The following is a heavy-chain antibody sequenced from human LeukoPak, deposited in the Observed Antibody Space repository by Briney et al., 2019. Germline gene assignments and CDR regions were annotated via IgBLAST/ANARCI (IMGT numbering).Heavy chain of an antibody. D-gene: IGHD2-8*01. CDR1: GFSLTTHF. J-gene: IGHJ4*02. CDR3: ARMVCGIMTGYYYYS. CDR2: RYHNGNS. Sequence: SETLSVTCNVSGFSLTTHFCRWLRQPPGKGPEWIGYRYHNGNSTYNPYLRSRVTASTPKPTRQISLSLNSVTAADAAVYYCARMVCGIMTGYYYYSWGQGNLVIVSS. V-gene: IGHV4-59*11.